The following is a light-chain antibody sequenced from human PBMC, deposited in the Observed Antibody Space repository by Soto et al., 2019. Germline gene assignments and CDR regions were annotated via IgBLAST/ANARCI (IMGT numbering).Light chain of an antibody. CDR1: QSVSSTY. J-gene: IGKJ2*01. V-gene: IGKV3-20*01. CDR3: QQYGSSPPYT. CDR2: GAS. Sequence: EVVLTQSPGTLSLSPGERATLSCRASQSVSSTYLAWYQHKAGQAPRLLIYGASSRATGIPDRFTGIGSGTDFTLTITRLEPEDFAVYYCQQYGSSPPYTFGQGTKLEIK.